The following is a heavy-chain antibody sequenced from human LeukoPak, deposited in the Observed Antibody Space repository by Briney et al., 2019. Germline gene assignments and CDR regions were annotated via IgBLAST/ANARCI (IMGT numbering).Heavy chain of an antibody. CDR1: GGSISSGGYS. CDR2: IYHSGST. D-gene: IGHD6-19*01. V-gene: IGHV4-30-2*01. Sequence: KPSETLSLTCAISGGSISSGGYSWSWIRQPPGKGLEWIGYIYHSGSTYYNPSLKSRVTTSVDRPKNQFSLKLSSVTAADTAVYYCARAFGGSSGWYGQFGNYYYYGMDVWGQGTTVTVSS. CDR3: ARAFGGSSGWYGQFGNYYYYGMDV. J-gene: IGHJ6*02.